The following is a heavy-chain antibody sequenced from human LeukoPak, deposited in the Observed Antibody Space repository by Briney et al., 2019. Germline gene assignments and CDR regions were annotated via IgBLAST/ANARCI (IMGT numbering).Heavy chain of an antibody. V-gene: IGHV1-46*01. CDR2: INPSGGST. D-gene: IGHD1-26*01. CDR1: GGTFSSYA. CDR3: ARGIVGLSHWFDP. Sequence: ASVKVSCKASGGTFSSYAISWVRQPPGQGLEWMGIINPSGGSTSYAQKFQGRVTMNRDTSTSTVYMELSSLRSEDTAVYYCARGIVGLSHWFDPWGQGTLVTVSS. J-gene: IGHJ5*02.